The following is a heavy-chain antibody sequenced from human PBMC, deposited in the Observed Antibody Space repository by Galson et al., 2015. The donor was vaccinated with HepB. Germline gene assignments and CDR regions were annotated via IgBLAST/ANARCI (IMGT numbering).Heavy chain of an antibody. J-gene: IGHJ4*02. D-gene: IGHD3-9*01. CDR3: ARDSSGYFDWLSQYYFDY. CDR1: GYTFARYG. V-gene: IGHV1-18*01. Sequence: SVKVSCKASGYTFARYGISWVRQAPGQGLEWMGWISAYSGNTNYAQKLQGRVTMTTDTSTSTAYMELRSLRSDDTAVYYCARDSSGYFDWLSQYYFDYWGQETLVTVSS. CDR2: ISAYSGNT.